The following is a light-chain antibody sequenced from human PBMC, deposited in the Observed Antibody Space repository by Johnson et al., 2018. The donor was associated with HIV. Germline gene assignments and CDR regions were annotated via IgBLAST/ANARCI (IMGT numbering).Light chain of an antibody. CDR3: GTWDSSLSVYV. V-gene: IGLV1-51*02. Sequence: QSVLTQPPSVSAAPGQKVTISCSGSSSNIGNNYVSWYQELPGTAPKLLIYENNKRPSGIPDRFSGSTYGTSATLGITGLLTGDASDYYCGTWDSSLSVYVFGTGTKVTVL. CDR1: SSNIGNNY. J-gene: IGLJ1*01. CDR2: ENN.